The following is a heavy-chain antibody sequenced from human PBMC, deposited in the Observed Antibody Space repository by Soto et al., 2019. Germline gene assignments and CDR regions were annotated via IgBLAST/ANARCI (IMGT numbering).Heavy chain of an antibody. D-gene: IGHD3-3*01. CDR3: ARGRFNAFGI. J-gene: IGHJ3*02. CDR1: GDSVSSNSVA. V-gene: IGHV6-1*01. Sequence: QVQLQQSGPGLVKPSQTLSLTCAISGDSVSSNSVAWNWIRQSPSRGLEWLGRTYYRAKWYKDYGVTVKGRITINPDTSKNQFSLQLNSVTPEDTAVYYCARGRFNAFGIWGQGTMVTGSS. CDR2: TYYRAKWYK.